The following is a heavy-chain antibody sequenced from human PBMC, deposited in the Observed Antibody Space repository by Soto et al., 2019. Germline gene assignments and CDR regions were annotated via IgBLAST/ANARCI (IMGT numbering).Heavy chain of an antibody. J-gene: IGHJ5*02. CDR3: ARGIVAGS. CDR2: IYYSGST. CDR1: GGSISSYY. D-gene: IGHD6-19*01. V-gene: IGHV4-59*01. Sequence: QVQLQESGPGLVKPSETLSLTCTVSGGSISSYYWSWIRQPPGKGLEWIGYIYYSGSTNYNPSLKSRVTISVDTSKNQFSLKLSSVTAADTAVYYCARGIVAGSWGQGTLVTVSS.